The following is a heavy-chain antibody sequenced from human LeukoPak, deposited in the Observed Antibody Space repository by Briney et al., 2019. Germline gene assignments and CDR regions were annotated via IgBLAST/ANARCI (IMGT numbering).Heavy chain of an antibody. V-gene: IGHV1-69*06. CDR1: GDTFSNYA. D-gene: IGHD3-22*01. Sequence: GASVKVSCKASGDTFSNYAISWVRQAPGQGLEWMGKIIPIFGTTNYAQRFQGRVSITADKSASTVYMKLSSLRSEDTAVYFCAREALKLTMIGMDLGFDVWGQGTMVSVSS. CDR2: IIPIFGTT. CDR3: AREALKLTMIGMDLGFDV. J-gene: IGHJ3*01.